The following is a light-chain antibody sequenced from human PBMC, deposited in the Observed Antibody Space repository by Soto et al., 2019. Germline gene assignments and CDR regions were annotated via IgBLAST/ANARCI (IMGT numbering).Light chain of an antibody. Sequence: EIVLTQSPGTLSLSPGERATLSCRASQSVSSSYIAWYQQKPGQAPRLLIYGASSRATGIPDRFSGSGSGTDFTLTISRQDPEDFAVFYWQQYGSSPWTFGQGTKVEIK. J-gene: IGKJ1*01. CDR2: GAS. CDR1: QSVSSSY. CDR3: QQYGSSPWT. V-gene: IGKV3-20*01.